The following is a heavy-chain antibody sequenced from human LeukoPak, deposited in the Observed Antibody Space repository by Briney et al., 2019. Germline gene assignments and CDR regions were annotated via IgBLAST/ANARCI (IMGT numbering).Heavy chain of an antibody. CDR1: GYTFTSYG. J-gene: IGHJ6*02. Sequence: ASVKVSCKASGYTFTSYGISWVRQAPGQELEWMGWISAYSGDTNYAQKFQGRATMTTDTSTSTAYMELRSLSSDDTAVYYCGRGPKADGPHHDMDVWGRGTTVTVSS. D-gene: IGHD2-8*01. V-gene: IGHV1-18*01. CDR2: ISAYSGDT. CDR3: GRGPKADGPHHDMDV.